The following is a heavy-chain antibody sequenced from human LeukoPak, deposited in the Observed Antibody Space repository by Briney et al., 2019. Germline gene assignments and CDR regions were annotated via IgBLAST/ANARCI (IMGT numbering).Heavy chain of an antibody. Sequence: SETLSLTCTASGGSISSYYWSWIRQPAGKGLEWIGRIYTSGSANYNPSLKSRVTMSVDTSKNQFSLKLSSVTAADTAVYYCARVYYDSSGYYYFDYWGQGTLVTVSS. J-gene: IGHJ4*02. CDR2: IYTSGSA. D-gene: IGHD3-22*01. CDR1: GGSISSYY. CDR3: ARVYYDSSGYYYFDY. V-gene: IGHV4-4*07.